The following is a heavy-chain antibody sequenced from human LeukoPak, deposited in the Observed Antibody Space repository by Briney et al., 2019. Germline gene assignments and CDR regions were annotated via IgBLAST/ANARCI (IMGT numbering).Heavy chain of an antibody. V-gene: IGHV4-30-2*01. Sequence: PSETLSLTCTVSGGSISSGGYYWSWIRQPPGKGLEWIGYIYHSGSTYYNPSLKSRVTISVDRSKNQFSLKLSSVTAADTAVYYCARTPRYGDYWYFDLWGRGTLVTVSS. CDR2: IYHSGST. CDR3: ARTPRYGDYWYFDL. CDR1: GGSISSGGYY. D-gene: IGHD4-17*01. J-gene: IGHJ2*01.